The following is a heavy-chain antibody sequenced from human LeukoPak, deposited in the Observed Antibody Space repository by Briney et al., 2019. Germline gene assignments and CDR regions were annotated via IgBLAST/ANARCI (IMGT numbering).Heavy chain of an antibody. D-gene: IGHD3-10*01. Sequence: PGGSLRLSCAASGFTFDDYAMHWVRQAPGKGLEWVSLSWDGGSTYYADSVKGRFTISRDNSKNSLYLQMNSLRAEDTALYYCAKDMAAYYYASGNIDYWGQGTLVTVSS. CDR3: AKDMAAYYYASGNIDY. CDR2: SWDGGST. V-gene: IGHV3-43D*03. J-gene: IGHJ4*02. CDR1: GFTFDDYA.